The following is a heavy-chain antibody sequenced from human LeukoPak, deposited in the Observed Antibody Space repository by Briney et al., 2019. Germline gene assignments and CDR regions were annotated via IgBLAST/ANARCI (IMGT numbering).Heavy chain of an antibody. CDR3: AKAGIEQWLVHFDH. J-gene: IGHJ4*02. CDR2: INPNSGGT. CDR1: GYTFTGYY. D-gene: IGHD6-19*01. Sequence: ASVKVSCKASGYTFTGYYLHWVRQAPGQGLEWMGWINPNSGGTNYAQKFQDRVTLTRDTSISTAYMELSRLRSDDTALYYCAKAGIEQWLVHFDHWGQGTLVTVSS. V-gene: IGHV1-2*02.